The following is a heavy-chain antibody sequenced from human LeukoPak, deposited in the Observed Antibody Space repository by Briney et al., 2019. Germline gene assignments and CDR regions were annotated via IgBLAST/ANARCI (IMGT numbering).Heavy chain of an antibody. J-gene: IGHJ4*02. V-gene: IGHV3-64*01. CDR3: ARGDEYYYDSSGSGPLLDY. Sequence: GGSLRLSCAASGSTFSSYAMDWVRQAPGKGLEYVSGISSNGGSTYYANSVKGRFTISRDNSKNTLYLQMGSLRAEDMAVYYCARGDEYYYDSSGSGPLLDYSGQGTLVTVSS. CDR2: ISSNGGST. CDR1: GSTFSSYA. D-gene: IGHD3-22*01.